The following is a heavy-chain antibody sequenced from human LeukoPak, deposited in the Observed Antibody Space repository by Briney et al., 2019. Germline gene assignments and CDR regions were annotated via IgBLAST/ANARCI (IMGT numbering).Heavy chain of an antibody. CDR1: GGSISSYY. CDR3: ARDAGNYASYFDY. J-gene: IGHJ4*02. D-gene: IGHD1-7*01. Sequence: NPSETLSLTCTVSGGSISSYYWNWIRQPPGKGLEWIGYIYYSGSTNYNPSLKSRVTVSVDTSKNQFSLKLSSVTAADTAVYYCARDAGNYASYFDYWGQGTLVTVSS. V-gene: IGHV4-59*12. CDR2: IYYSGST.